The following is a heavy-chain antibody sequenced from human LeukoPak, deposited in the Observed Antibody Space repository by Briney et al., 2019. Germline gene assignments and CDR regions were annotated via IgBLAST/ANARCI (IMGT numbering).Heavy chain of an antibody. CDR1: GFTSSSYG. J-gene: IGHJ4*02. Sequence: PGGSLRLSCAPPGFTSSSYGMHWGRQAPGKGLERVAVIWYDGSNKYYADSVKGRFTISRYNSKNTLYLQMNSLRAEDTAVYYCAGSVVVPAAPIDYWGQGTLVTVSS. V-gene: IGHV3-33*01. CDR3: AGSVVVPAAPIDY. D-gene: IGHD2-2*01. CDR2: IWYDGSNK.